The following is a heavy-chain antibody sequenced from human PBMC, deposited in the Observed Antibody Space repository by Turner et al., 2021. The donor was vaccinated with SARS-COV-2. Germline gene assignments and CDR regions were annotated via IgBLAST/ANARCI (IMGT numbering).Heavy chain of an antibody. Sequence: QVQLVESGGGVVQPGRSLRLSCAASGITFSSHGMHWVRQAAGKGLEWVAVIWNYGSQKYYADSVKGRFTISRDNSKNMVYLQMNSLRAEDTAVYYCARLDDSGHWGAFDIWGQGTMVTVSS. CDR1: GITFSSHG. J-gene: IGHJ3*02. D-gene: IGHD3-22*01. CDR2: IWNYGSQK. CDR3: ARLDDSGHWGAFDI. V-gene: IGHV3-33*01.